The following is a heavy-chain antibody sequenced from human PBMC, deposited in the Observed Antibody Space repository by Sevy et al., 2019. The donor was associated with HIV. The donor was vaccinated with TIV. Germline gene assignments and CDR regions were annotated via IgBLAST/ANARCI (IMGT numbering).Heavy chain of an antibody. CDR3: ARHLPLAYYEILTPDSRPFDN. D-gene: IGHD3-9*01. V-gene: IGHV4-39*01. CDR1: GDSINSNDYY. Sequence: SETLSLTCGVSGDSINSNDYYWGWIRQPPGKGLEWIGTIYYSGSTYYNPSLKSRVTISVDTSKNQFTLKLTSVTAADTALYYCARHLPLAYYEILTPDSRPFDNWGQGTLVTVSS. CDR2: IYYSGST. J-gene: IGHJ4*02.